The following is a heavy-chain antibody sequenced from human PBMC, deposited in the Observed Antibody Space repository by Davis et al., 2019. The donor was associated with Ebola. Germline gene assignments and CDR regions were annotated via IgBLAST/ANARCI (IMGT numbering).Heavy chain of an antibody. D-gene: IGHD1-26*01. Sequence: ASVKVSCKASGYTFTGYYLLWVRQAPGQGLEWMGWINPHSGGTNYAQKFQGRVTMTRDTSIRTAYMELSRLRSDDTAVYYCARGVDSGSYYGAFEIWGQGTMVTVSS. J-gene: IGHJ3*02. CDR1: GYTFTGYY. V-gene: IGHV1-2*02. CDR2: INPHSGGT. CDR3: ARGVDSGSYYGAFEI.